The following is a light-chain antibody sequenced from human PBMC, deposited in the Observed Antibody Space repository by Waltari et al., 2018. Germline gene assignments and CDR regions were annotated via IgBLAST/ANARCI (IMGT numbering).Light chain of an antibody. J-gene: IGLJ1*01. CDR1: SSDIGGYNY. CDR3: SSYAGSNTFI. CDR2: EVS. Sequence: QAALTQPPSVSGSPGQSATISCTGTSSDIGGYNYVSWYQQHPGTAPKLMIYEVSKRPSGVSDRFSGSKSGNTASLTISGLQAEDEADYYCSSYAGSNTFIFGAGTRLTVL. V-gene: IGLV2-8*01.